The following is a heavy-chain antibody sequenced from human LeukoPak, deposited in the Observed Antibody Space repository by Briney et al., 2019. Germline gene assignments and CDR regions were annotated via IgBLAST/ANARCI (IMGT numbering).Heavy chain of an antibody. CDR1: GFTFSSYG. Sequence: PGGSMRLSCAASGFTFSSYGMHWVRQAPGKGLEWVAVISYDGSNKYYADSVKGRFTISRDNSKNTLYLQMNSLRAEDTAVYYCAKDRVEADIWFGFDYWGQGTLVTVSS. D-gene: IGHD3-10*01. J-gene: IGHJ4*02. CDR3: AKDRVEADIWFGFDY. CDR2: ISYDGSNK. V-gene: IGHV3-30*18.